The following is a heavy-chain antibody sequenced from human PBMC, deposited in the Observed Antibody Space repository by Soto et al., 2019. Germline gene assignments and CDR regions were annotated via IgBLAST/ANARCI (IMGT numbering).Heavy chain of an antibody. D-gene: IGHD3-10*01. J-gene: IGHJ5*02. CDR2: IGGSGSSA. Sequence: EVQLLESGGGLVQPGGSLRLSCAASGFTFKNFAVSWVRQAPGKGMEWVSAIGGSGSSANYADSVKGRFTVSMDDSKSTLYLQMSGLRVDDTAVFYCAKDAVAYNGEWDWFDLWGQGTLVTVSS. CDR3: AKDAVAYNGEWDWFDL. V-gene: IGHV3-23*01. CDR1: GFTFKNFA.